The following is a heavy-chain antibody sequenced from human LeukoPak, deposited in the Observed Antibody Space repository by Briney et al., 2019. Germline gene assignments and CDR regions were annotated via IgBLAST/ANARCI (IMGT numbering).Heavy chain of an antibody. J-gene: IGHJ4*02. V-gene: IGHV1-18*01. Sequence: ASVRVSCKTSGYTFSNFGINWVRQAPGQGLEWMGWISGNNDNPNYGQKFQGRFTVTTDSSTSTAYMELRNLTFDDTAVYYCARDVTSTDDDWAQGTLVNVSS. D-gene: IGHD4-17*01. CDR1: GYTFSNFG. CDR2: ISGNNDNP. CDR3: ARDVTSTDDD.